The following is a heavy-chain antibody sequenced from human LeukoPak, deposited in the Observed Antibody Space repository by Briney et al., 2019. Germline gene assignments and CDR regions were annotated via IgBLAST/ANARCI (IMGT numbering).Heavy chain of an antibody. D-gene: IGHD1-26*01. CDR2: IYYSGST. CDR3: ARAKVGATGYYYYMDV. Sequence: PSETLSLTCTVSGGSISSSSYYWGWIRQPPGKGLEWIGSIYYSGSTNYNPSLKSRVTISVDTSKNQFSLKLSSVTAADTAVYYCARAKVGATGYYYYMDVWGKGTTVTISS. V-gene: IGHV4-39*07. J-gene: IGHJ6*03. CDR1: GGSISSSSYY.